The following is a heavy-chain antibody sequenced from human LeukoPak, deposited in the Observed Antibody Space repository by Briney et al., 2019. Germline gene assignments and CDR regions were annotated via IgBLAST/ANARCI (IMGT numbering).Heavy chain of an antibody. CDR1: GFAVSTNY. CDR3: ARDQRSESYYPWGWFDP. D-gene: IGHD1-26*01. V-gene: IGHV3-66*02. Sequence: GGSLRLSCAASGFAVSTNYLSWVRQARGKGLEWVSVIYSDGSTYYTDSVKGRFTISRDNSKNTLYLQMNSLRPEDTAVYYCARDQRSESYYPWGWFDPWGQGTLVTVSS. CDR2: IYSDGST. J-gene: IGHJ5*02.